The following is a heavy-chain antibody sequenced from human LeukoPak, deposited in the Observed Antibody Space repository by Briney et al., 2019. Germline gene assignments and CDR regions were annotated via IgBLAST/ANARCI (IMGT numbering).Heavy chain of an antibody. D-gene: IGHD2-2*01. CDR1: GFTFSSYA. V-gene: IGHV3-23*01. J-gene: IGHJ4*02. CDR2: TSGSGGST. Sequence: GGSLRLSCAASGFTFSSYAMSWVRQAPGKGLEWVSTTSGSGGSTYYADSVKGRFTISRDNSKNTLYLQMNSLRAEDTAVYYCAKGGYCSSTSCPNDYWGQGTLVTVSS. CDR3: AKGGYCSSTSCPNDY.